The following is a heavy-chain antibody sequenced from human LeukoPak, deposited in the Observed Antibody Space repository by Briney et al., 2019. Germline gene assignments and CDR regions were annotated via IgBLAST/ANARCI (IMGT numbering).Heavy chain of an antibody. CDR1: GFTFSSYE. CDR3: ARDQGNWYFDS. V-gene: IGHV3-48*03. Sequence: PGGSLRLSCAASGFTFSSYEMNWVRQAPGKGLERISYISSSGGTIYNAESVKGRFTISRDNARNSLYLQMNSLRAEDTAVYYCARDQGNWYFDSWGQGTLVTVSS. D-gene: IGHD1-1*01. CDR2: ISSSGGTI. J-gene: IGHJ4*02.